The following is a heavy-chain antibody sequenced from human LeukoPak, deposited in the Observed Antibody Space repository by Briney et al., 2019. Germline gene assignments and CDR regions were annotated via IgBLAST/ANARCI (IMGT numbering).Heavy chain of an antibody. CDR2: IQHDGSGQ. CDR3: AKFDTVMVNHDAFDI. V-gene: IGHV3-30*02. D-gene: IGHD5-18*01. Sequence: GGSLRLACTASGFMFSSYGMHWVRQAPGKGLDWMAYIQHDGSGQFYADSVKGRFTISRDNSKNTVYLQMNSLRVEDTALYYCAKFDTVMVNHDAFDIWGLGTMVTVSS. CDR1: GFMFSSYG. J-gene: IGHJ3*02.